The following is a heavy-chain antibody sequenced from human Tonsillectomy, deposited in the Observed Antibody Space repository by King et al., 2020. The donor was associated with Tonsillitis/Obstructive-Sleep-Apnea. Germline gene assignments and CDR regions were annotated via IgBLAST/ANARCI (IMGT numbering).Heavy chain of an antibody. D-gene: IGHD3-10*01. CDR2: IYTSGST. J-gene: IGHJ4*02. CDR1: GGSISSYY. CDR3: ARGEWFGDLLYYFDY. V-gene: IGHV4-4*07. Sequence: VQLQESGPGLVKPSETLSLTCTVSGGSISSYYWSWIRPPAGKGLEWIGRIYTSGSTNYNPSLKSRVTMSVDTTKHQFSLKLNAVTAADTAVYYCARGEWFGDLLYYFDYWGQGTLVTVSS.